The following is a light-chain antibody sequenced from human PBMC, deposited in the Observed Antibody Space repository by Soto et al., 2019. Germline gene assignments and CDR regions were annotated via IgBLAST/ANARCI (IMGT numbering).Light chain of an antibody. CDR2: AAS. Sequence: EINVTLSPSSLSASVGNRVTITCRASQSISSYLDWYQQKPGKAPKLLIYAASSLQSGVPSRFSGSGSETDFTLTISSLQPEDFATYYCQQSYSTPWTFGQGTKVDIK. J-gene: IGKJ1*01. CDR3: QQSYSTPWT. V-gene: IGKV1-39*01. CDR1: QSISSY.